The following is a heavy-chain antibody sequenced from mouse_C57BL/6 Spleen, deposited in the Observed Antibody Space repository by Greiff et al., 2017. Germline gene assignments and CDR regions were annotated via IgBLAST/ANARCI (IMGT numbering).Heavy chain of an antibody. Sequence: QVQLKQPGAELVKPGASVKMSCKASGYTFTSYWITWVKQRPGQGLEWIGDIYPGSGSTNYNEKFKSKATLTVATSSSTAYMQLSSLTSEDSAVYYCARKVPSLDYWGQGTTLTVSS. CDR1: GYTFTSYW. J-gene: IGHJ2*01. CDR2: IYPGSGST. V-gene: IGHV1-55*01. CDR3: ARKVPSLDY.